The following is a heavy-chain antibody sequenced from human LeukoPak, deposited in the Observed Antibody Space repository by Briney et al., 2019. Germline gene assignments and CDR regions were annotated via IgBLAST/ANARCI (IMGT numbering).Heavy chain of an antibody. D-gene: IGHD5-18*01. V-gene: IGHV3-64D*09. CDR2: ISSDGVTT. J-gene: IGHJ4*02. CDR1: GFTFSSYA. CDR3: VKAMATYGYRVPFDY. Sequence: GGSLRLSCSASGFTFSSYAMHWVRQAPGKGLEYVSAISSDGVTTYYADSVKGRFTISRDNSKNTLYLQMSSLRAEDTAVYYCVKAMATYGYRVPFDYWGLGTLVTVSS.